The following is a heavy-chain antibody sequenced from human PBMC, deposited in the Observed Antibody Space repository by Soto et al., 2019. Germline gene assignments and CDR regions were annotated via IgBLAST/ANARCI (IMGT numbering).Heavy chain of an antibody. CDR3: ARGPPFGY. Sequence: QLQLQESGSGLVKPSQTLSLTCAVSGGSISSGGYSWSWIRQPPGKGLEWIGYIYHSGSTYYNPYRKSRVTISVDRSKNQFSLKLSSVTAADTAVYYCARGPPFGYWGQGTLVTVSS. D-gene: IGHD3-10*01. J-gene: IGHJ4*02. CDR1: GGSISSGGYS. CDR2: IYHSGST. V-gene: IGHV4-30-2*01.